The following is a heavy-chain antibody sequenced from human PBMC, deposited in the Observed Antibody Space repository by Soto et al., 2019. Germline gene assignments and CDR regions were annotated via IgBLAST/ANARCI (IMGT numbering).Heavy chain of an antibody. J-gene: IGHJ4*02. CDR3: ARHGYYYGSGSFDY. V-gene: IGHV4-59*08. D-gene: IGHD3-10*01. Sequence: SETLSLTCTVSGGSISSYYWSWIRQPPGKGLEWIGYIYYSGSTNYNPSLKSRVTISVDTSKNHFSLKLRSVTAADTAVYYCARHGYYYGSGSFDYWGQGTLVTVSS. CDR1: GGSISSYY. CDR2: IYYSGST.